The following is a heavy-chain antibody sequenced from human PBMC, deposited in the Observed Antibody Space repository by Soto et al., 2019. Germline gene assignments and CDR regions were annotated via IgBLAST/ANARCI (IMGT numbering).Heavy chain of an antibody. V-gene: IGHV6-1*01. Sequence: QVQLHQSGPGLVKPSQTLSLTCAISGDSVSRTSVAWNWIRQSPSRGLEWLGRTYYSSKWNSDYAVSVRGRITINPATSKSPFSLQLNSVTPEDTAVYYCVRGQFSAFDCWGQGTLVTVSS. CDR2: TYYSSKWNS. J-gene: IGHJ4*02. CDR3: VRGQFSAFDC. CDR1: GDSVSRTSVA.